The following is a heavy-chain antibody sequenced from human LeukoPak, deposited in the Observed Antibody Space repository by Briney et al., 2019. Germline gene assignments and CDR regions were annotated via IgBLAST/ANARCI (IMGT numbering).Heavy chain of an antibody. J-gene: IGHJ5*02. D-gene: IGHD6-19*01. Sequence: ASVKVSCKASGYTFTGYYMHWVRQAPGQGLEWMGWINPNSGGTNYAQKFQGRVTMTRDTSISTAYMELSRLRSDDTAVYYCASDRSSGWFPLNWFDPWGQGTLVTVSS. CDR1: GYTFTGYY. CDR2: INPNSGGT. V-gene: IGHV1-2*02. CDR3: ASDRSSGWFPLNWFDP.